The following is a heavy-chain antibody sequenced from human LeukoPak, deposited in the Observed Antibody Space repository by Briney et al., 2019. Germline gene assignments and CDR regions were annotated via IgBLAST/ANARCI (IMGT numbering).Heavy chain of an antibody. V-gene: IGHV4-61*05. D-gene: IGHD5-18*01. CDR2: IYYSGST. CDR3: ARGLEDSYGFAYYYYMDV. J-gene: IGHJ6*03. CDR1: GGSISSSSYY. Sequence: PSETLSLTCTVSGGSISSSSYYWGWIRQPPGKGLEWIGYIYYSGSTNYNPSLKSRVTISVDTSKNQFSLKLSSVTAADTAVYYCARGLEDSYGFAYYYYMDVWGKGTTVTVSS.